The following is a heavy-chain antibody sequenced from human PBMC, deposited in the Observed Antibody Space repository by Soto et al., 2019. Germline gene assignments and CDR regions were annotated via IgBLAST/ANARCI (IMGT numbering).Heavy chain of an antibody. CDR1: GGSVNSYY. CDR3: ARSADYYDSSGYYWGGFDY. V-gene: IGHV4-59*02. CDR2: IYYSGST. Sequence: SETLSLTCTVSGGSVNSYYWSWIRQPPGKGLEWIGYIYYSGSTNYNPSLKIRVTISVDTSKNQFSLKLSSVTAADTAVYYCARSADYYDSSGYYWGGFDYWGQGTLVTVSS. D-gene: IGHD3-22*01. J-gene: IGHJ4*02.